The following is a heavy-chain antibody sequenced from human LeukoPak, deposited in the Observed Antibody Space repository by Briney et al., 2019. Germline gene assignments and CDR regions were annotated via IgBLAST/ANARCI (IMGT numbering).Heavy chain of an antibody. CDR2: IYSGGGRT. CDR3: ARGGQDFWSGYYMEY. CDR1: GFTVSSNY. Sequence: AGGSLRLSCAASGFTVSSNYTSWVRQAPGKGLEWVSVIYSGGGRTYYADSVKGRFTISRDNSKNTLYLQMNSLRAEDTAVYYCARGGQDFWSGYYMEYWGQGTLVTVSS. J-gene: IGHJ4*02. V-gene: IGHV3-66*01. D-gene: IGHD3-3*01.